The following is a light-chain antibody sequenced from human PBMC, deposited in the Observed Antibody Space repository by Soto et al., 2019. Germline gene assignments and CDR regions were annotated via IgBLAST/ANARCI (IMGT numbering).Light chain of an antibody. CDR3: QHSTTWA. V-gene: IGKV1-39*01. Sequence: DIQMTQSPSSLSASVGDRVTITCRASQGISPYLNWYQQKPGKAPKLLIYAASNLQSGVPSRVSGSGSETAFTLTIIRLQHEEFATYSCQHSTTWAFGQGTKVEIK. CDR2: AAS. J-gene: IGKJ1*01. CDR1: QGISPY.